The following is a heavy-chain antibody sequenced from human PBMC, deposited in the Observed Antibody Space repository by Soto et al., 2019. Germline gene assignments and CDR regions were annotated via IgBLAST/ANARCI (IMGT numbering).Heavy chain of an antibody. CDR3: ARDLGCCGSENWYFDL. D-gene: IGHD3-10*01. CDR2: IYYSGST. V-gene: IGHV4-31*03. CDR1: GGSISSGGYY. Sequence: QVQLQESGPGLVKPSQTLSLTCTVSGGSISSGGYYWSWIGQHPGKALEWIGYIYYSGSTYYNPSLKSRVTISVDTSKNQFSLKLSSVTAADTAVYYCARDLGCCGSENWYFDLWGRGTLVTVSS. J-gene: IGHJ2*01.